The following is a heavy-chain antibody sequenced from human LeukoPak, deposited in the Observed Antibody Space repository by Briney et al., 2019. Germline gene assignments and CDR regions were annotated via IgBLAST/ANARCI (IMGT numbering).Heavy chain of an antibody. J-gene: IGHJ4*02. Sequence: SETLSLTCAVSGYSISSGYYWGWIRQPPGKGLEWIGSIYHSGSTYYNPSLKSRVTISVDTSENQFSLKLSSVTAADTAVYYCARPRGSCSGGSCYYYYFDYWGQGTLVTVSS. CDR2: IYHSGST. V-gene: IGHV4-38-2*01. CDR3: ARPRGSCSGGSCYYYYFDY. CDR1: GYSISSGYY. D-gene: IGHD2-15*01.